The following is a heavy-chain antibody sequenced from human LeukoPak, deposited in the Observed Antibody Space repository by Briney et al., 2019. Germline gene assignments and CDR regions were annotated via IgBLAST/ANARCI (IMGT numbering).Heavy chain of an antibody. CDR1: GFTFSSYW. J-gene: IGHJ4*02. CDR3: ARDYGDYRLDY. D-gene: IGHD4-17*01. Sequence: GGPLRLSCAASGFTFSSYWMHWVRQAPGKGLVWVSRINSDGSSTSYADSVKGRFTISRDHAKNTLYLQMNSLSAEDTAVYYCARDYGDYRLDYWGQGTLVTVSS. CDR2: INSDGSST. V-gene: IGHV3-74*01.